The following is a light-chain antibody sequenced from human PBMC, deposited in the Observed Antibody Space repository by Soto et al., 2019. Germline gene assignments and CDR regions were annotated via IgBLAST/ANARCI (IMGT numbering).Light chain of an antibody. J-gene: IGKJ4*01. CDR2: GAS. CDR3: QQRSNWPPVT. CDR1: QRVGRH. V-gene: IGKV3-11*01. Sequence: EIVLTQSPATLSLSPGERATLSSRPRQRVGRHLNWYRQKPGQAPRLLICGASERATGIPARLSGSWSGTDFTLTISRLGPEDFVVYYCQQRSNWPPVTFGGGTKVDSK.